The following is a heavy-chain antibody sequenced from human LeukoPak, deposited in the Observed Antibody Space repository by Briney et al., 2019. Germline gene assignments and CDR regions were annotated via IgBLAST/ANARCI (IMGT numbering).Heavy chain of an antibody. V-gene: IGHV4-34*01. J-gene: IGHJ4*02. CDR2: INHSGST. Sequence: SETLSLTCAVYGGSFSGYYWSWIRQPPGKGLEWIGEINHSGSTNHNPSLKSRVTISVDTSKNQFSLKLSSVTAADTAVYYCARARRYCSGGSCPWLDYWGQGTLVTVSS. D-gene: IGHD2-15*01. CDR3: ARARRYCSGGSCPWLDY. CDR1: GGSFSGYY.